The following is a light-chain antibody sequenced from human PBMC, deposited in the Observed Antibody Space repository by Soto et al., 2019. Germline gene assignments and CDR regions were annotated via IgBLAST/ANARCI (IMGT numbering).Light chain of an antibody. CDR3: QQRSNRPPGIT. CDR2: DAS. J-gene: IGKJ5*01. Sequence: ELLLTQSPGTLSVSPGESATLSCRASQSVSSYLAWYQQIPGKAPRLLIYDASNRATGIPARFSGSGSGTDFTLNISSLEPEDFAVYYCQQRSNRPPGITCGQGTRLEIK. CDR1: QSVSSY. V-gene: IGKV3-11*01.